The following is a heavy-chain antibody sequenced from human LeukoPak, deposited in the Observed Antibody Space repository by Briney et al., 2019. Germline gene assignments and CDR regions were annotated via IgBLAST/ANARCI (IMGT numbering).Heavy chain of an antibody. CDR1: GYTFTSYG. D-gene: IGHD3-3*01. V-gene: IGHV1-18*01. J-gene: IGHJ4*02. CDR2: ISAYNGNT. Sequence: ASVKVSCKASGYTFTSYGISWVRQAPGQGLEWMGWISAYNGNTNYAQKLQGRVTMTTDTSTSTAYMELRSLRSDDTAVYYCARGATYDFWSGYLLAGFDYWGQGTLVTVSS. CDR3: ARGATYDFWSGYLLAGFDY.